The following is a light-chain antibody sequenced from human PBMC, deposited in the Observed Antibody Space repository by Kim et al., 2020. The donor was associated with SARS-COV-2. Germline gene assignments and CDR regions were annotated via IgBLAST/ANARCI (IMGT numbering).Light chain of an antibody. V-gene: IGLV3-1*01. Sequence: SYELTQPPSVSVSPGQTASITCSGDKLGDKYACWYQQKPGQSPVLVIYQDSKRPSGIPERFSGSNSGNTATLTISGTQAMVEADYYCQAWDSSNVV. J-gene: IGLJ2*01. CDR1: KLGDKY. CDR2: QDS. CDR3: QAWDSSNVV.